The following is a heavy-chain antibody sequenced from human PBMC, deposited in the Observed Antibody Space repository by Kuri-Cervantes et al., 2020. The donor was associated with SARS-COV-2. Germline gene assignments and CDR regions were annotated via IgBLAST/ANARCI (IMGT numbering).Heavy chain of an antibody. CDR2: INPNSGGT. V-gene: IGHV1-2*02. J-gene: IGHJ3*02. CDR1: GGTFSSYA. CDR3: ARGPQWLGGDIQDAFDI. Sequence: ASVKVSCKASGGTFSSYAISWVRQAPGQGLEWMGWINPNSGGTNYAQKFQGRVTMTRDTSISTAYMELSRPRSDDTAVYYCARGPQWLGGDIQDAFDIWGQGTMVTVSS. D-gene: IGHD3-22*01.